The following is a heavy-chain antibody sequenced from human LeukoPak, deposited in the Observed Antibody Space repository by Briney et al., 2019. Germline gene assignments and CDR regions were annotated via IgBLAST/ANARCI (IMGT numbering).Heavy chain of an antibody. CDR3: AKLGYSSGWSLQPFDY. D-gene: IGHD6-19*01. CDR1: GFTFSSYA. CDR2: ISGSGGST. V-gene: IGHV3-23*01. Sequence: GGSLRLSCAASGFTFSSYAMSWVRQAPGKGLEWVSAISGSGGSTYYADSVKGRFTISRDNSKNTLYLQMNSLRAEDTAVYYCAKLGYSSGWSLQPFDYWGQGTLVTVSS. J-gene: IGHJ4*02.